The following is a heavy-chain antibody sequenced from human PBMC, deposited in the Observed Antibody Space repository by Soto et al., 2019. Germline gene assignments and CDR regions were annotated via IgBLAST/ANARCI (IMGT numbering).Heavy chain of an antibody. CDR3: ATIKLGSNRLDY. J-gene: IGHJ4*02. CDR2: IYYSGST. Sequence: QVQLQESGPGLVKPSQTLSLTCTVSGGSISSGDYYWSWIRQPPGRGLEWIGYIYYSGSTYYNPSLKSRVTISVDTAKNHFSLKLSSVTAADTAVYYCATIKLGSNRLDYWGQGTLVTVSS. D-gene: IGHD3-10*01. CDR1: GGSISSGDYY. V-gene: IGHV4-30-4*01.